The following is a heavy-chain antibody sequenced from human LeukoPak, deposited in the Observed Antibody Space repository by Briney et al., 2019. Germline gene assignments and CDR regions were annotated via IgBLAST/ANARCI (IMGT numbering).Heavy chain of an antibody. Sequence: ASVKVSCKASGYTFTSYAMHWVRQAPGQRLEWMGWINAGNGNTKYSQKFQGRVTITRDTSASTAYMELSSLRSEDTAVYYCAREVVVAATRGYYFDYWGQGTLVTVSS. CDR1: GYTFTSYA. CDR2: INAGNGNT. V-gene: IGHV1-3*01. CDR3: AREVVVAATRGYYFDY. D-gene: IGHD2-15*01. J-gene: IGHJ4*02.